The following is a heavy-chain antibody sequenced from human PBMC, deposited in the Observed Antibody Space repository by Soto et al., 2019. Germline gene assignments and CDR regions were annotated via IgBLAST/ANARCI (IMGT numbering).Heavy chain of an antibody. V-gene: IGHV5-51*01. CDR2: IYPGDSET. J-gene: IGHJ6*02. Sequence: ESPMVSWQWFGYTCTGYWIGLGAKLPGKSLEWMWIIYPGDSETRYSPSFQGHVTITVDKSTSTAYLQWNTLKASDSARYYCARHITNLRYYYFSMDVRGQETTVTV. CDR3: ARHITNLRYYYFSMDV. D-gene: IGHD1-20*01. CDR1: GYTCTGYW.